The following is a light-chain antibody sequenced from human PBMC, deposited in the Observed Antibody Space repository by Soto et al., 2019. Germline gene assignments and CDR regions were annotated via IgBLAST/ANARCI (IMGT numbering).Light chain of an antibody. V-gene: IGKV3D-15*01. CDR2: GAS. CDR1: QSVSSY. Sequence: IVMTQSPPTLSVSPGERATLSGSASQSVSSYLAWYQQKPGQAPRLLIYGASTRATGIPARFSGSGSGTEFTLTISSLQSEDFAVYYCQQYNNWPPITFGQGTRLEI. CDR3: QQYNNWPPIT. J-gene: IGKJ5*01.